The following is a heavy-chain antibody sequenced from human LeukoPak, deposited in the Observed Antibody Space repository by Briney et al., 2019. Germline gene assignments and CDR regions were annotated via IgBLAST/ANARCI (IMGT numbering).Heavy chain of an antibody. Sequence: PSETLSLTCTVSGGSISSSSYYWGWIRQPPGKGLEWIGSIYYSGSTYYNPSLKSRVTISVDTSKNQFSLKLRSVTAADTAVYYCARVRRYSGRSDVFDIWGQGTMVTVSS. CDR1: GGSISSSSYY. D-gene: IGHD1-26*01. CDR3: ARVRRYSGRSDVFDI. J-gene: IGHJ3*02. V-gene: IGHV4-39*01. CDR2: IYYSGST.